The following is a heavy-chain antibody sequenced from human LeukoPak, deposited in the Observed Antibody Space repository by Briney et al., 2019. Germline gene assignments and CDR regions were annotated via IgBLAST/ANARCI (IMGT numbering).Heavy chain of an antibody. CDR3: ARDLAMGSCYSCG. CDR1: GFTFSSYS. J-gene: IGHJ4*02. CDR2: ISSSSSYI. D-gene: IGHD2-15*01. Sequence: GRSLRLSCAASGFTFSSYSMNWVRQAPGKGLEWVSSISSSSSYIYYADSVKGRFTISRDNAKNSLYLQMNSLRAEDTAVYYCARDLAMGSCYSCGWGQGTLVTVSS. V-gene: IGHV3-21*01.